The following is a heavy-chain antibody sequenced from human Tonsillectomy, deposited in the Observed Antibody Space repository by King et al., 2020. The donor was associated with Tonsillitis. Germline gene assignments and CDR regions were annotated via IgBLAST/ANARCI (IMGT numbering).Heavy chain of an antibody. CDR1: GFIFSIYG. CDR2: ISYDGSNE. V-gene: IGHV3-30*18. J-gene: IGHJ4*02. CDR3: AKGWSAYCGGDCYVGDY. Sequence: QLVQSGGGVVQPGRSLRLSCAASGFIFSIYGMHWVRQAPGKGLEWVAVISYDGSNEYYADSVKGRFTISRDNSKNRLYLQMNSLRAEDTAVYYCAKGWSAYCGGDCYVGDYWGQGTLVTVSS. D-gene: IGHD2-21*02.